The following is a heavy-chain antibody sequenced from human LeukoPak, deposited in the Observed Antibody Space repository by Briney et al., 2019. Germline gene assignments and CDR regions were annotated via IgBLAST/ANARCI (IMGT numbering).Heavy chain of an antibody. V-gene: IGHV3-23*01. CDR3: AKEVVGWFDP. CDR2: VSGSGGTT. J-gene: IGHJ5*02. Sequence: GGSLRLSCAASTFTFSTYAMSWVRQAPGKGLEWVSAVSGSGGTTYYADSVKGRFTISRDNSQNTLYLQMNSLRAEDTAVYYCAKEVVGWFDPWGQGTLVTVSS. CDR1: TFTFSTYA. D-gene: IGHD2-15*01.